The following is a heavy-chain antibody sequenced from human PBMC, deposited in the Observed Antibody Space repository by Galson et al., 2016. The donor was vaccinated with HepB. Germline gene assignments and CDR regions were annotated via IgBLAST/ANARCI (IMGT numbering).Heavy chain of an antibody. D-gene: IGHD1-26*01. Sequence: SLRLSCAASGFSVSSNYLSWVRQAPGEGLEWVSVIFSAGTTYYADSVKGRFTISRDNSKNTLYLQMNSLRAEDTAVYYCGRDSGSVSFDYWGQGTLVTVSS. V-gene: IGHV3-53*01. CDR2: IFSAGTT. J-gene: IGHJ4*02. CDR3: GRDSGSVSFDY. CDR1: GFSVSSNY.